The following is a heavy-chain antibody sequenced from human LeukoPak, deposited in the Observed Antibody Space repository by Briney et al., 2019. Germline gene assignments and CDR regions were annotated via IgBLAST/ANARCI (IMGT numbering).Heavy chain of an antibody. V-gene: IGHV3-73*01. CDR3: TRLFPTTSKFGEPDGNWFDP. D-gene: IGHD3-10*01. CDR2: ISSKGNSYAT. Sequence: QSGGSLRLSCAASGFTFSGSAMHWVRQASGKGLEWVGRISSKGNSYATAYAASVKGRFTISRDDSKNTAYLQMNSLKTEDTAVYYCTRLFPTTSKFGEPDGNWFDPWGQGTLVTVSS. J-gene: IGHJ5*02. CDR1: GFTFSGSA.